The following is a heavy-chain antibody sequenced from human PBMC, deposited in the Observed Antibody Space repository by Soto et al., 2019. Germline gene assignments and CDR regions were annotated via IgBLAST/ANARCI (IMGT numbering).Heavy chain of an antibody. V-gene: IGHV3-30-3*01. CDR2: ISYDGSNK. J-gene: IGHJ4*02. Sequence: QVQLVESGGGVVQPGRSLRLSCAASGFTFSSYAMHWVRQAPGKGLEWVAVISYDGSNKYYADSVKGRFTISRDNSKNTLYLQMNSLRAEDAAVYYCARAESKWGQGTLVTVSS. CDR1: GFTFSSYA. CDR3: ARAESK.